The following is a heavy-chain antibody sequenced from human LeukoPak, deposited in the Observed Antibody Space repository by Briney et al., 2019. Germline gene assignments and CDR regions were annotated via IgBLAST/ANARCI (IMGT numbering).Heavy chain of an antibody. CDR2: INPNSGGT. CDR3: ARGLRYDFWSGYESNWFDP. Sequence: ASVEVSCKASGYTFTGYYMHWVRQAPGQGLEWMGWINPNSGGTNYAQKFQGRVTMTRDTSISTAYMELSRLRSDDTAVYYCARGLRYDFWSGYESNWFDPWGQGTLVTVSS. V-gene: IGHV1-2*02. D-gene: IGHD3-3*01. CDR1: GYTFTGYY. J-gene: IGHJ5*02.